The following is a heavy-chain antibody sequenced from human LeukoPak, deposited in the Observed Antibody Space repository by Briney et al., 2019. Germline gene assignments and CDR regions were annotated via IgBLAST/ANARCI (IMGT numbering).Heavy chain of an antibody. CDR3: AAAGIAAAGTEFDP. CDR2: IVVGSGNT. V-gene: IGHV1-58*01. CDR1: GFTFTSSA. Sequence: SVKVSCKASGFTFTSSAVQWVRQARGQRLEWIGWIVVGSGNTNYAQKFQERVTITRDMSTRTAYMELSSLRSEDTAVYYCAAAGIAAAGTEFDPWGQGTLVTVSS. D-gene: IGHD6-13*01. J-gene: IGHJ5*02.